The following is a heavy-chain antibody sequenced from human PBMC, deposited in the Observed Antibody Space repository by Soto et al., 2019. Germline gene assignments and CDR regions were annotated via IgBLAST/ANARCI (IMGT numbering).Heavy chain of an antibody. V-gene: IGHV1-69*01. D-gene: IGHD1-26*01. Sequence: QVQLVQSGAEVKKPGSSVKVSCKASGGTFSSYAISWVRQAPRQGLEWMGGIIPIFGTANYAQKFQGRVTITADESTSTAYMELSSLRSEDTAVYYCARDRHSNSGYYYYGMDVWGQGTTVTVSS. CDR1: GGTFSSYA. CDR3: ARDRHSNSGYYYYGMDV. J-gene: IGHJ6*02. CDR2: IIPIFGTA.